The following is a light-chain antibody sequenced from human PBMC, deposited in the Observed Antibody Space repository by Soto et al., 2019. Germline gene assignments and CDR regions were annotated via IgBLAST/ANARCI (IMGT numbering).Light chain of an antibody. J-gene: IGKJ4*01. Sequence: EIAMTQSPATLSVSPGERATLSCRASQSVSSNLAWYQQKPGQAPRLLIYGASSRDTGIPARFSGSGSGTEFTLTISSLQSEDVAVYYCQQYNNWPLTFGGGTKVEIK. CDR3: QQYNNWPLT. V-gene: IGKV3D-15*01. CDR1: QSVSSN. CDR2: GAS.